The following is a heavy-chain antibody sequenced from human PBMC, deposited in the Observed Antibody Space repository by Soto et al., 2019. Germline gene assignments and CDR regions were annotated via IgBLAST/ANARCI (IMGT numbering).Heavy chain of an antibody. CDR3: VRRAITATNNWGAFDV. J-gene: IGHJ3*01. CDR2: VSPGGDVS. CDR1: VFTFSSLV. D-gene: IGHD1-20*01. Sequence: WGSLRIPCVPPVFTFSSLVMTWVGQAPGRGLEWVSTVSPGGDVSHYTDSVKGRFTISRDNSRRTLHLQMDSLRAEDAAVYFCVRRAITATNNWGAFDVWGQGTVVTVSS. V-gene: IGHV3-23*01.